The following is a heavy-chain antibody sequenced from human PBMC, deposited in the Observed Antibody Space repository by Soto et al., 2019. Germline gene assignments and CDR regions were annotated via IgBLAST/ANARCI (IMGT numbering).Heavy chain of an antibody. CDR3: AREWIGVDTARVGYYYYGMDV. CDR1: GGSISSYY. V-gene: IGHV4-4*07. J-gene: IGHJ6*02. Sequence: SETLSLTCTVSGGSISSYYWSWIRQPAGKGLEWIGRIYTSGSTNYNPSLKSRVTMSVDTSKNQFSLKLSSVTAADTAVYYCAREWIGVDTARVGYYYYGMDVWGQGTTVTVLL. D-gene: IGHD5-18*01. CDR2: IYTSGST.